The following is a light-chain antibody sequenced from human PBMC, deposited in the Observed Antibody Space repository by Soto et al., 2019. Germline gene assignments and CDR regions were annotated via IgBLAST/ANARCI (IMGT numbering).Light chain of an antibody. CDR3: QQRSNWPPIT. CDR2: TTS. CDR1: QSISVTY. Sequence: EIVLTQSPGTLSLSPGERATLSCRASQSISVTYLAWYQQKPGQAPRPLIYTTSIRATGIPDRFSASGSGTEFTLTITRLEPEDFAVYYCQQRSNWPPITFGQGTRLEIK. J-gene: IGKJ5*01. V-gene: IGKV3D-20*02.